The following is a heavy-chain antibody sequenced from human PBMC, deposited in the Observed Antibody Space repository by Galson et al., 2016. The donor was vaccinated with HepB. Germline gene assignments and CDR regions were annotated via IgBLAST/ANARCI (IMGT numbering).Heavy chain of an antibody. J-gene: IGHJ4*02. CDR3: ARVTVGSGSYPVDF. CDR2: ISYDGTNK. Sequence: QAPGKGLEWVAVISYDGTNKSYVDSLKGRFTISRNNSKNTLYLRMNSLRAEDTAVYYCARVTVGSGSYPVDFWGQGTLVTVSS. D-gene: IGHD3-10*01. V-gene: IGHV3-30*03.